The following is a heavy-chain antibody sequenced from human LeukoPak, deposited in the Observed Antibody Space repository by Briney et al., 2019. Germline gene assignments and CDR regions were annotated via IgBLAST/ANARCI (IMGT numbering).Heavy chain of an antibody. CDR1: GFTFSSYW. Sequence: GGSLRLSCAASGFTFSSYWMNWARQAPGKGLEWVSSINHNGNVNYYVDSVKGRFTISRDNAKNSLYLQMSNLRAEDTAVYFCARGGGLDVWGQGATVTVSS. J-gene: IGHJ6*02. V-gene: IGHV3-7*03. D-gene: IGHD3-16*01. CDR3: ARGGGLDV. CDR2: INHNGNVN.